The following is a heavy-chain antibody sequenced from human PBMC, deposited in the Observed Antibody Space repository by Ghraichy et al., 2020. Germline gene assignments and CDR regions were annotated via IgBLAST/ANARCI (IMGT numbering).Heavy chain of an antibody. J-gene: IGHJ6*02. CDR2: FDPEDGET. CDR3: ARGLWFGESKNYYYYGMDV. Sequence: VKVSCKVSGYTLTELSMHWVRQAPGKGLEWMGGFDPEDGETIYAQKFQGRVTMTEDTSTDTAYMELSSLRSEDTAVYYCARGLWFGESKNYYYYGMDVWGQGTTVTVSS. CDR1: GYTLTELS. D-gene: IGHD3-10*01. V-gene: IGHV1-24*01.